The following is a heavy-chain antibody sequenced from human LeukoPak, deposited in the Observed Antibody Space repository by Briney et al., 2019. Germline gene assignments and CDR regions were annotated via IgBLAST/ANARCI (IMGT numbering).Heavy chain of an antibody. CDR2: ISAYNGNT. D-gene: IGHD2-21*01. CDR3: ARARYCGGDCYSGYFDY. V-gene: IGHV1-18*01. Sequence: GASVKVSCKASGYTFTSYGISWVRQAPGQGLEWMGWISAYNGNTNYAQKFQGRVTITTDESTSTAYMELSSLRSEDTAVYYCARARYCGGDCYSGYFDYWGQGTLVTVSS. CDR1: GYTFTSYG. J-gene: IGHJ4*02.